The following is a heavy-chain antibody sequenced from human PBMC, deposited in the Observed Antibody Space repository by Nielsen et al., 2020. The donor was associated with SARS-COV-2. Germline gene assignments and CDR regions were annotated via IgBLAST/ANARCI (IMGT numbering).Heavy chain of an antibody. CDR2: IDPSDSYT. V-gene: IGHV5-10-1*01. CDR3: ARHDGPDYFDY. J-gene: IGHJ4*02. Sequence: KVSCKASGYTFTSYGISWVRQLPGKGLEWMGRIDPSDSYTNYSPSFQGHVTISADKSISTAYLQWSSLKASDTAMYYCARHDGPDYFDYWGQGTLVTVSS. CDR1: GYTFTSYG. D-gene: IGHD1-1*01.